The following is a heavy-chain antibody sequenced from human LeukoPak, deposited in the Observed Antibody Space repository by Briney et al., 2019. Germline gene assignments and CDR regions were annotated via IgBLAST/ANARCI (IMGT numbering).Heavy chain of an antibody. V-gene: IGHV1-69*05. Sequence: ASVKVSCKASGGTFSSYAISWVRQAPGQGLEWMGGIIPIFGTANYAQKFQGRVTITTDESTSTAYMELSSLRSEDTAVYYCARSGPISPPLYYYYMDVWGKGTTVTVSS. CDR1: GGTFSSYA. CDR3: ARSGPISPPLYYYYMDV. CDR2: IIPIFGTA. D-gene: IGHD3-9*01. J-gene: IGHJ6*03.